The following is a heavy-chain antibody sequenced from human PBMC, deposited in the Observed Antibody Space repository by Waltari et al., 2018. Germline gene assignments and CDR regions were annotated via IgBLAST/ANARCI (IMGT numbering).Heavy chain of an antibody. V-gene: IGHV1-46*01. Sequence: QVQLVQSGAEVKKPGASVKVSCKASGYTFTSYYMHWVRQAPGQGLEWMGIINPSGGSTSYAQKFQGRVTMTRDTSTSTVYMELSSLRAEDTALYYCARDGQPGIAVAGLFDYWGQGTLVTVSS. CDR2: INPSGGST. D-gene: IGHD6-19*01. CDR3: ARDGQPGIAVAGLFDY. J-gene: IGHJ4*02. CDR1: GYTFTSYY.